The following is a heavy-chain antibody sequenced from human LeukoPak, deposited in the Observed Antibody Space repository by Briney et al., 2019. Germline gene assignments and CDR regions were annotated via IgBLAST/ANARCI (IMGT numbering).Heavy chain of an antibody. CDR1: GYRFTSYW. D-gene: IGHD6-25*01. J-gene: IGHJ4*02. V-gene: IGHV5-51*01. CDR3: ARSLTAAAGDY. CDR2: IYPADSDI. Sequence: GESLKICCKGSGYRFTSYWIGWVRQIPGKGLEWMAIIYPADSDIRYSPSFQGQVTISADKSISTAYLQWSSLKASDTAMYYCARSLTAAAGDYWGQGSLVTVSS.